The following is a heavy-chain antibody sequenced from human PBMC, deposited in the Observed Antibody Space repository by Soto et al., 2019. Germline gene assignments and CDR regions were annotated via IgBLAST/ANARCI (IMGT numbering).Heavy chain of an antibody. CDR2: IYYSGST. CDR3: ARGTIAVAGYYFDY. J-gene: IGHJ4*02. D-gene: IGHD6-19*01. Sequence: SETLSLTCTVSDGSISSGGYYWSWIRQHPGKGLEWIGYIYYSGSTYYNPSLKSRVTISVDTSKNQFSLKLSSVTAADTAVYYCARGTIAVAGYYFDYWGQGTLVTVS. V-gene: IGHV4-31*03. CDR1: DGSISSGGYY.